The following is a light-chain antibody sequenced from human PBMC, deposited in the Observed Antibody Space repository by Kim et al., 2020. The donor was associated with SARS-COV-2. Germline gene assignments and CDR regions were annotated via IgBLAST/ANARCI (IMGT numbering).Light chain of an antibody. Sequence: SVAQGDGATLSCRASQSVSTKLAWYQQKPGQAPRLLIYGASTRATGVPARFSGSGSGTEFTLIITSLQSEDFAVYYCQQYDSWPYTFGQGTKLEI. CDR2: GAS. J-gene: IGKJ2*01. CDR3: QQYDSWPYT. V-gene: IGKV3D-15*01. CDR1: QSVSTK.